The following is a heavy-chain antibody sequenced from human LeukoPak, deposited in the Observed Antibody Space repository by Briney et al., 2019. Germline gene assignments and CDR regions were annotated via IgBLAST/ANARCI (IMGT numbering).Heavy chain of an antibody. CDR3: AKDRGYGLRSYYMDV. J-gene: IGHJ6*03. CDR2: ISGSGGST. D-gene: IGHD5-18*01. V-gene: IGHV3-23*01. Sequence: PGGSLRLSCVASGFTFRSYGIHWVRQAPGKGLEWVSAISGSGGSTYYADSVKGRFTISRDNSKNTLYLQMNSLRAEDTAVYYCAKDRGYGLRSYYMDVWGKGTTVTVSS. CDR1: GFTFRSYG.